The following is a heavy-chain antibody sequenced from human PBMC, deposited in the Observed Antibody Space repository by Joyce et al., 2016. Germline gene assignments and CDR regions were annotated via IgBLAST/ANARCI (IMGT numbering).Heavy chain of an antibody. CDR1: GFTFSSYA. Sequence: EVQLLESGGGLVQPGGSLRLSCAASGFTFSSYAMSWVRQAPGKGLEWVSAISGSGGSTYYADSVKGRFTISRDKSKNTLYLQMNSLRAEDTAVYYCAKDRIAVAGLYYYYGMDVWGQGTTVTVSS. D-gene: IGHD6-19*01. CDR3: AKDRIAVAGLYYYYGMDV. V-gene: IGHV3-23*01. CDR2: ISGSGGST. J-gene: IGHJ6*02.